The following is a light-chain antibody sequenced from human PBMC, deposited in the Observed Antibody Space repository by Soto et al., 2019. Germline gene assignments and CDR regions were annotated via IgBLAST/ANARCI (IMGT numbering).Light chain of an antibody. J-gene: IGKJ4*01. CDR2: AAS. CDR1: QGISSY. Sequence: AIRMTQSPSSFSASTGDRVTITCRASQGISSYIAWYQQKPGKAPKLLIYAASILQSGVPSRFSGSGSGTDYNLTICSLQSEDFATYYCHQYGSYPLAFGEGTKVEIK. V-gene: IGKV1-8*01. CDR3: HQYGSYPLA.